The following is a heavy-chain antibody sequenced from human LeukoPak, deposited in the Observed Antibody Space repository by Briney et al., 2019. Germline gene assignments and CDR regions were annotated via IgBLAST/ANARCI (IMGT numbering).Heavy chain of an antibody. V-gene: IGHV3-74*01. Sequence: GGSLRLSCAASGFTFSHHWMHWVRQVPGKGPVWVSRINSDGSSTTYADSVKGRFTISRDNARNTLYLQMNSLRAEDTAVHYCARATSYSNYGMDVWGQGTTVTVSS. CDR3: ARATSYSNYGMDV. J-gene: IGHJ6*02. D-gene: IGHD6-13*01. CDR2: INSDGSST. CDR1: GFTFSHHW.